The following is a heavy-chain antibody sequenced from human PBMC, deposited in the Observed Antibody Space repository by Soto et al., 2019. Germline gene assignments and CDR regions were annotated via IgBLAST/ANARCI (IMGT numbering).Heavy chain of an antibody. V-gene: IGHV1-18*01. CDR2: ISAYNGNT. Sequence: ASVKVSCKASGYTFTSYGISWVRQAPGQGLEWMGWISAYNGNTNYAQKLQGRVTMTTDTSTSTAYMELRSLRSDDTAVYYRARTPTRVTMIVVDPFDYWGQGTLVTVS. CDR1: GYTFTSYG. J-gene: IGHJ4*02. CDR3: ARTPTRVTMIVVDPFDY. D-gene: IGHD3-22*01.